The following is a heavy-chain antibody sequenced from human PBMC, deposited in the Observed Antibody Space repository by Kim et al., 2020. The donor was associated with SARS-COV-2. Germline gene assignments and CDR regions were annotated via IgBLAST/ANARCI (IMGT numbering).Heavy chain of an antibody. V-gene: IGHV1-69*04. J-gene: IGHJ5*02. Sequence: SVKVSCKASGGTFSSYAISWVRQAPGQGLEWMGRIIPILGIANYAQKFQGRVTITADKSTSTAYMELSSLRSEDTAVYYCARAIDYYGSGSYVGDNWFDPWGQGTLVTVSS. D-gene: IGHD3-10*01. CDR2: IIPILGIA. CDR3: ARAIDYYGSGSYVGDNWFDP. CDR1: GGTFSSYA.